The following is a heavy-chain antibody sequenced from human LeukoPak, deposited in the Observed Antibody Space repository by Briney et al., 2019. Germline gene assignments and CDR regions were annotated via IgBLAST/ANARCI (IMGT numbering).Heavy chain of an antibody. CDR1: GGSISSYY. CDR3: ARDGLSSSWSNWFDP. D-gene: IGHD6-13*01. J-gene: IGHJ5*02. Sequence: PSETLSLTCTVSGGSISSYYWSWIRQPAGKGLERIGRIYTSGSTNYNPSLKSRVTMSVDTSKNQFSLKLSSVTAADTAVYYCARDGLSSSWSNWFDPWGQGTLVTVSS. CDR2: IYTSGST. V-gene: IGHV4-4*07.